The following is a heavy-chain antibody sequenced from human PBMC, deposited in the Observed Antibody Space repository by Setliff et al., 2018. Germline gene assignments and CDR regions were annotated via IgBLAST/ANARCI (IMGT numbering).Heavy chain of an antibody. CDR3: ARGGYSYGF. D-gene: IGHD5-18*01. Sequence: GGSLRLSCAASGFTFSRYWMSWVRQAPGKGLEWVANIKQDGSEKYYVDSVKGRFTISRDNAKNSLYLQMNSLRAEDTAVYYCARGGYSYGFWGQGTLVTVSS. J-gene: IGHJ4*02. CDR1: GFTFSRYW. CDR2: IKQDGSEK. V-gene: IGHV3-7*04.